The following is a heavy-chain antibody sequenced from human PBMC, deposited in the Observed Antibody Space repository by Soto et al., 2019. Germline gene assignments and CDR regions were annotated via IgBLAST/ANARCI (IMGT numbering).Heavy chain of an antibody. D-gene: IGHD2-21*02. CDR3: ANRGDDIKFFQY. CDR2: ISGNGRVT. CDR1: GLTFSSNA. J-gene: IGHJ1*01. Sequence: EVQLLESGGGLVQPGGSLRLSCAASGLTFSSNAMSWVRQAPGKGLEWVSTISGNGRVTYYTDSVKGRFTISRDNSKNTVYMQMNSLRDEDTAVYYGANRGDDIKFFQYWGQGTLVTVSS. V-gene: IGHV3-23*01.